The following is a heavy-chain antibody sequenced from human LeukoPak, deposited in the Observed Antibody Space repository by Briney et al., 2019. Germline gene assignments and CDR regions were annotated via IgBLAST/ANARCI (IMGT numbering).Heavy chain of an antibody. CDR3: GSGCLVLRHFLH. V-gene: IGHV4-4*03. Sequence: PETLSLTCAVPAGSTSSRSSWTWVRQPPGKGLEWIGEVFYSGSTNSNPSLKRRLTMSVDESKHAFSLKVTSVTATDPAVYYCGSGCLVLRHFLHWGEGTLVTVSP. CDR2: VFYSGST. J-gene: IGHJ4*02. CDR1: AGSTSSRSS. D-gene: IGHD3-9*01.